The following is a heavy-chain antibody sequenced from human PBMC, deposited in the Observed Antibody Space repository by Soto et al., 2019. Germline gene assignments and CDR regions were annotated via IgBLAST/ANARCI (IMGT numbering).Heavy chain of an antibody. D-gene: IGHD3-10*01. CDR3: ARHSYCYGSGSYYNVVSASFDY. CDR2: IYPGDSDT. J-gene: IGHJ4*02. CDR1: GYSFTSYW. V-gene: IGHV5-51*01. Sequence: GESLKISCKGSGYSFTSYWIGWVRQMPGKGLEWMGIIYPGDSDTRYSPSFQGQVTISADKSISTAYLQWSSLKASDTAMYYCARHSYCYGSGSYYNVVSASFDYWGQGTLVTVSS.